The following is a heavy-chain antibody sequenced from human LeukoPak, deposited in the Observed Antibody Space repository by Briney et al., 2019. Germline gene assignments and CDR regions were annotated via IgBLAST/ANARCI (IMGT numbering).Heavy chain of an antibody. J-gene: IGHJ6*02. D-gene: IGHD5-18*01. CDR1: GXTFSRYW. Sequence: GGSLRLSCAGSGXTFSRYWMHWVRQTPEKGLVWVLRFDSDGSSTNYADSVKGRFTISRDNAKNTLYLQMDSLRAEDTAVYYCGREDRFGYNYAYGMDVWGQGTTVTVSS. CDR3: GREDRFGYNYAYGMDV. V-gene: IGHV3-74*01. CDR2: FDSDGSST.